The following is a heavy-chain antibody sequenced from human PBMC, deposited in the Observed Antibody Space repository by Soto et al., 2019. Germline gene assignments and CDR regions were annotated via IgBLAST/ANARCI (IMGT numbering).Heavy chain of an antibody. CDR3: ARATGLAAAGGYYYGMDV. D-gene: IGHD6-13*01. CDR2: IYHSGST. Sequence: QVQLQESGPGLVKPSGTLSLTCAVSGGSISSSNWWSWVRQPPGKGLEWIGEIYHSGSTNYNPSLKSGVTISVDKSKNQFSLKLSSVTAADTAVYYCARATGLAAAGGYYYGMDVWGQGTTVTVSS. V-gene: IGHV4-4*02. J-gene: IGHJ6*02. CDR1: GGSISSSNW.